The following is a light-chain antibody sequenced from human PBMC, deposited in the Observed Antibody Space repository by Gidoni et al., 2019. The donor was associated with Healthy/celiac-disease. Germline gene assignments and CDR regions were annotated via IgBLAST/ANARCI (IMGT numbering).Light chain of an antibody. CDR1: QRVLYSSNNKNY. J-gene: IGKJ4*01. CDR2: WAS. CDR3: QQYYSTPLT. Sequence: DIVMTQSPDSLAVSLGERATINCKSSQRVLYSSNNKNYLAWYQQKPGQTPKLLIYWASTRESGVPDRFSGSGSGTDFTLTISSLQAEDVAVYYCQQYYSTPLTFXGXTKVEIK. V-gene: IGKV4-1*01.